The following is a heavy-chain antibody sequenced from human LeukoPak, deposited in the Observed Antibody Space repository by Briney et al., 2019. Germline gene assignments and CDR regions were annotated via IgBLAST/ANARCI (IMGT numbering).Heavy chain of an antibody. CDR1: GFTFSSYS. J-gene: IGHJ3*02. D-gene: IGHD2-21*01. CDR2: ISSSSSYI. CDR3: ARDPADLWAFDI. V-gene: IGHV3-21*01. Sequence: GGSLRLSCAASGFTFSSYSMNWVRQAPGKGLKWVSSISSSSSYIYYADSVKGRFTISRDNAKNSLYLQMNSLRAEDTAVYYCARDPADLWAFDIWGQGTMVTVSS.